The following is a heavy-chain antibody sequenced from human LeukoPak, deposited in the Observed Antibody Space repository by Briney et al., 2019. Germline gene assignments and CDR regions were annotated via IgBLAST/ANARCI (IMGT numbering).Heavy chain of an antibody. CDR3: AKDTSYHRYYFDY. CDR1: GFTFSSYA. J-gene: IGHJ4*02. D-gene: IGHD1-26*01. Sequence: GGSLRLSCAASGFTFSSYAMSWVRQAPGKGLEWVSAISGSGGSTYYADSVKGRFTISRDNSKNTLYLQMNSLRAEDTAVYYCAKDTSYHRYYFDYWGQENLVTVSS. CDR2: ISGSGGST. V-gene: IGHV3-23*01.